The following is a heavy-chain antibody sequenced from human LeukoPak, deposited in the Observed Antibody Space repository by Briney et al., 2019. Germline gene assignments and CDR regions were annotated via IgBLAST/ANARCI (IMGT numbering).Heavy chain of an antibody. CDR1: GGTFSSYA. Sequence: GASVKVSCKASGGTFSSYAISWVRQAPGQGLEWMGRIIPILGIANYAQKFQGRVTITADKSTSTAYMELSSLRSEDTAVYYCARVEDGYPFDPWGQGTLVTVSS. V-gene: IGHV1-69*04. D-gene: IGHD5-24*01. J-gene: IGHJ5*02. CDR3: ARVEDGYPFDP. CDR2: IIPILGIA.